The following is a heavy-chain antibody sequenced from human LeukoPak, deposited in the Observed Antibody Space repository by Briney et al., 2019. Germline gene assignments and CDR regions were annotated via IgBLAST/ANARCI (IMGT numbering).Heavy chain of an antibody. D-gene: IGHD1/OR15-1a*01. J-gene: IGHJ6*03. CDR2: ISSTSNTI. V-gene: IGHV3-48*01. CDR3: ARETTYYYYMDL. Sequence: GGSLRLSCAASGFTFTGYWMSWVRQAPGKGLEWVSYISSTSNTIYYADSVKGRFTISRGNAQNSLHLQMNSLRAEDTAIYFCARETTYYYYMDLWGKGTTVTVSS. CDR1: GFTFTGYW.